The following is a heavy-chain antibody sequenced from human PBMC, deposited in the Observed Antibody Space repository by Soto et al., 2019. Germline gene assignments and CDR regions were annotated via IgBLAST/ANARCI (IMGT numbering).Heavy chain of an antibody. J-gene: IGHJ4*02. CDR2: ISYSGTT. D-gene: IGHD6-13*01. V-gene: IGHV4-39*01. CDR3: ARQPRVSSIWYPLND. CDR1: GGAISTSSYY. Sequence: SETLSLTCTVSGGAISTSSYYWGWIRQAPGKGLEWIGTISYSGTTYYHPSLRGRVTISVDTSKNQLSLKLISLTAADTAVYYCARQPRVSSIWYPLNDWGQGTLVTVSS.